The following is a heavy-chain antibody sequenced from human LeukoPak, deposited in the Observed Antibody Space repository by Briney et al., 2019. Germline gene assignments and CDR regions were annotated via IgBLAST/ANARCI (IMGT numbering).Heavy chain of an antibody. Sequence: SETLSLTCTVSGGPISRHHWSWIRQPPGKGLEWIGYIYYRGSTNYNPSLKSRVTISVDTSKNQFSLKLSSVTAADTAVYYCARGEFSSNLGWFDPWGQGTLVTVSS. CDR2: IYYRGST. V-gene: IGHV4-59*11. CDR1: GGPISRHH. D-gene: IGHD6-6*01. J-gene: IGHJ5*02. CDR3: ARGEFSSNLGWFDP.